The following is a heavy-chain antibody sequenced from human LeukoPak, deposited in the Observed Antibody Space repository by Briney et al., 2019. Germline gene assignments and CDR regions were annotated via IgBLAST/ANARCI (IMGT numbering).Heavy chain of an antibody. CDR3: ARGPGRIDP. J-gene: IGHJ5*02. CDR1: GDSVSSNNAA. Sequence: SQTLSLTCAISGDSVSSNNAAWNWIRQSPSRGHEWLGRTYYRSKWYSHYAASVKSRIIIKPDSSKNQFSLQLNSVTPEDTAVYYCARGPGRIDPWGQGILVTVSS. CDR2: TYYRSKWYS. V-gene: IGHV6-1*01.